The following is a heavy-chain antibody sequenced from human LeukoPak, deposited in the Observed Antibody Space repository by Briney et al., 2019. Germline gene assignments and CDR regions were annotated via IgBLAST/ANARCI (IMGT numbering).Heavy chain of an antibody. D-gene: IGHD3-9*01. Sequence: GGSLTLSCAASGFSFSNYAMSWLRQVPGKGLEWVSAISGRDDSTYYAESVKGRFTISRDTSKNTLYLQMNSLRAEDTAVYYCARWGDYDVLTGYYDSDYWGQGTLVTVSS. V-gene: IGHV3-23*01. CDR1: GFSFSNYA. CDR3: ARWGDYDVLTGYYDSDY. J-gene: IGHJ4*02. CDR2: ISGRDDST.